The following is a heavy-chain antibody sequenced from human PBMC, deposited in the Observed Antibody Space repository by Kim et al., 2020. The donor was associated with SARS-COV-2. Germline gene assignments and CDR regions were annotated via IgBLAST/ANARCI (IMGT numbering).Heavy chain of an antibody. CDR2: IRSKANSYAT. V-gene: IGHV3-73*01. CDR3: TSLGQVVVVAATGLRYYYYGMDV. J-gene: IGHJ6*02. Sequence: GGSLRLSCAASGFTFSGSAMHWVRQASGKGLEWVGRIRSKANSYATAYAASVKGRFTISRDDSKNTAYLQMNSLKTEDTAVYYCTSLGQVVVVAATGLRYYYYGMDVWGQGTTGTVSS. D-gene: IGHD2-15*01. CDR1: GFTFSGSA.